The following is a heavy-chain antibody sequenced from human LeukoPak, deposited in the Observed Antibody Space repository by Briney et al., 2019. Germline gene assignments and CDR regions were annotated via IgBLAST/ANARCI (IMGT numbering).Heavy chain of an antibody. CDR2: IYYSGST. CDR3: ARYDSSGFYLGKVDY. Sequence: SETLSLTCTVSGGSISGSSYYWGWIRQPPGKGLEWIGSIYYSGSTYYNPSLKSRVTLSIDTSKNQFSLKLSSVTAADRAVYYCARYDSSGFYLGKVDYWGQGTLVTVSS. V-gene: IGHV4-39*01. D-gene: IGHD3-22*01. CDR1: GGSISGSSYY. J-gene: IGHJ4*02.